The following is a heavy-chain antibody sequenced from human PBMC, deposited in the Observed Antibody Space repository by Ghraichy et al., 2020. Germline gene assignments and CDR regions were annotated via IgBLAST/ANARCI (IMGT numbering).Heavy chain of an antibody. CDR3: ARDDSGPDSIDY. CDR1: GFTFTAYY. Sequence: VKVSCKGSGFTFTAYYIHWVRQAPGQGLEWMGYINPDGSFADYAQRFQGRLVMTRDTSINTVYMELSSLRSDDTAVYYCARDDSGPDSIDYWGRGTLVSVSS. D-gene: IGHD2/OR15-2a*01. J-gene: IGHJ4*02. V-gene: IGHV1-2*02. CDR2: INPDGSFA.